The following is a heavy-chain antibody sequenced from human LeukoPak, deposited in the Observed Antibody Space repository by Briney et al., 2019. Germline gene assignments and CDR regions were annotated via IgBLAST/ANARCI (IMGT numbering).Heavy chain of an antibody. Sequence: SETLSLTCTVSGGSISSYYWSWIRQPPGKGLEWIGSIHYSGSTTYNPSLKSRVTISVDTSKNQFSLKLSSVTAADTAVYYCARRLGGTSTGFDYWGQGPLVTVSS. CDR2: IHYSGST. D-gene: IGHD2-2*01. CDR3: ARRLGGTSTGFDY. V-gene: IGHV4-59*08. CDR1: GGSISSYY. J-gene: IGHJ4*02.